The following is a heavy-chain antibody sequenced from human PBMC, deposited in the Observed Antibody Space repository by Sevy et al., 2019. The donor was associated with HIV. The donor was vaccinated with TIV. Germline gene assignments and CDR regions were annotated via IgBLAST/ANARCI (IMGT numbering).Heavy chain of an antibody. CDR1: GYTFTNYH. D-gene: IGHD2-21*01. V-gene: IGHV1-46*03. CDR3: TRGDCGGDCSPHWFDP. J-gene: IGHJ5*02. Sequence: ASVKVSCKASGYTFTNYHMHWVRQAPGRGLEWMGIINPSAVSTRYAQKFQGRVTMTRDTSTSTVYMELSSLRSEDTAVYFCTRGDCGGDCSPHWFDPWGQGSLVTVSS. CDR2: INPSAVST.